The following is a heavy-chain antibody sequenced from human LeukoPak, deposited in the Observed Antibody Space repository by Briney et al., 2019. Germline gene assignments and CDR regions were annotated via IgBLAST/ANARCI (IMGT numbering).Heavy chain of an antibody. CDR2: MNPNSGNT. J-gene: IGHJ3*02. CDR1: GYTFTSYD. CDR3: ARHTYYYDSSVLTIDAFDI. V-gene: IGHV1-8*01. D-gene: IGHD3-22*01. Sequence: ASVKVSCEASGYTFTSYDINWVRQATGQGLEWMGWMNPNSGNTGYAQKFQGRVTMTRNTSISTAYMELSSLRSEDTAVYYCARHTYYYDSSVLTIDAFDIWGQGTMVTVSS.